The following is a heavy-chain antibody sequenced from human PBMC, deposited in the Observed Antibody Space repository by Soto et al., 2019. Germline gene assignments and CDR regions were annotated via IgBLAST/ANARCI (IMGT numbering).Heavy chain of an antibody. D-gene: IGHD3-10*01. J-gene: IGHJ4*02. CDR2: ISGSGGST. CDR3: AKGPYGPGSFDY. CDR1: GFTFSSYA. V-gene: IGHV3-23*01. Sequence: PXVSLRLSCAASGFTFSSYAMSWVRQAPGKGLEWVSAISGSGGSTYYAESVKGRFTISRDNSKNTLYLQMNSLRAEDTAVYYCAKGPYGPGSFDYWGQGTLVTVSS.